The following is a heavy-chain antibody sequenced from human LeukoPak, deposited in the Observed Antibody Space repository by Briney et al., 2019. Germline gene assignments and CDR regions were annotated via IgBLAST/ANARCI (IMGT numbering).Heavy chain of an antibody. D-gene: IGHD5-24*01. V-gene: IGHV3-7*03. CDR1: GFTFSNFW. CDR2: IKEDGTET. CDR3: AKEGRSLQTY. J-gene: IGHJ4*02. Sequence: AGGSLRLSCTASGFTFSNFWMGWVRLAPGKGLEWVANIKEDGTETYYVDSVKGRFTISRDNAKNSLYLQMNSLRVEDTAVYYCAKEGRSLQTYWGQGTLVTVSS.